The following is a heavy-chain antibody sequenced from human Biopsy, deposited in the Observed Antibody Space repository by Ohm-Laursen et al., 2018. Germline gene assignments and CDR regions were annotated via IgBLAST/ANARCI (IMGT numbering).Heavy chain of an antibody. CDR2: MWSDGINK. CDR1: GFAFSYYG. CDR3: ARDDDTTGHYMILNH. D-gene: IGHD3-9*01. Sequence: SLRLPCAASGFAFSYYGLHWVRQAPGKGLQWVAVMWSDGINKNYADSVKGRFTVSRDNSNNVPYLQMSSLRDEDSAVYYCARDDDTTGHYMILNHWGQGTLVTVSS. J-gene: IGHJ5*02. V-gene: IGHV3-33*01.